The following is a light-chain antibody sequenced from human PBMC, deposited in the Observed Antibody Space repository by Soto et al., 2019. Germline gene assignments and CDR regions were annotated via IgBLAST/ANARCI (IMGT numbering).Light chain of an antibody. CDR3: ATWDDSLNGPV. Sequence: QSVLTQPPSTSGTRGQRVTISCSGSSSNIGTNSVNWYQQLPGTAPKLLIYNSNQRPSGVPDRFSGSKSGTSASLAISGLQSEDEADYYCATWDDSLNGPVFGGGTKLTVL. CDR1: SSNIGTNS. J-gene: IGLJ2*01. V-gene: IGLV1-44*01. CDR2: NSN.